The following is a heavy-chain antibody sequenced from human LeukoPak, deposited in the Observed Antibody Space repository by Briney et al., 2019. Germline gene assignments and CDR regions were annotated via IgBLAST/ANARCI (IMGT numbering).Heavy chain of an antibody. CDR1: GFTFSDYY. Sequence: GGSLRLSCAASGFTFSDYYMSWIRQAPGKGLEWVSYISSSGSTIYYADSVKGRFTISRDNAKNSLYLQMNSLRAEDTAVYYCARDSLYDFWSGYYYYMDVWGKGTTVTVSS. CDR2: ISSSGSTI. CDR3: ARDSLYDFWSGYYYYMDV. J-gene: IGHJ6*03. V-gene: IGHV3-11*04. D-gene: IGHD3-3*01.